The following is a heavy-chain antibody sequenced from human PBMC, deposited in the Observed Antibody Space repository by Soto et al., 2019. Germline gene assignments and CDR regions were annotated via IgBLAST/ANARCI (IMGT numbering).Heavy chain of an antibody. CDR2: IDPSDSYT. J-gene: IGHJ6*03. D-gene: IGHD2-2*01. CDR3: ASSSRYCSSTSCLYMDV. CDR1: GYSFTSYW. V-gene: IGHV5-10-1*01. Sequence: PGESLKISCKGSGYSFTSYWISWVRQMPGKGLEWMGRIDPSDSYTNYSPSFQGHVTISADKSISTAYLQWSSLKASDTAMYYCASSSRYCSSTSCLYMDVWGKGTTVTVSS.